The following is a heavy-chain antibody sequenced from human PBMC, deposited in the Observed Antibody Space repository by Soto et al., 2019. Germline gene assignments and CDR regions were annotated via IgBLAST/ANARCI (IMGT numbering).Heavy chain of an antibody. D-gene: IGHD6-13*01. J-gene: IGHJ6*02. CDR3: ARIAASGRGWDV. V-gene: IGHV3-7*01. Sequence: EVQLVESGGGLVQPGGSLRLSCVDSGFTFISYWMSWVRQAPVKGLEWVGNIKQDGSEENYVDSVKGRFTISRDNAKNSMYLQMNSLRVEDTAVYYCARIAASGRGWDVWGQGTTVVVSS. CDR2: IKQDGSEE. CDR1: GFTFISYW.